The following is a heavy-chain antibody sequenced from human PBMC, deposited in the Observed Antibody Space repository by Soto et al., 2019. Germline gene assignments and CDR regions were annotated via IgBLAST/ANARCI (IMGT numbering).Heavy chain of an antibody. Sequence: GASVKVSCKASGYTFTSYGISWVRQAPGQGLEWMGWISAYNGNTNYAQKLQGRVTMTTDTSTSTAYMELRSLRSDDTAVYYCARDGLVRGRNQNWFDPWGQGTLVTVSS. D-gene: IGHD3-10*01. V-gene: IGHV1-18*01. CDR3: ARDGLVRGRNQNWFDP. CDR2: ISAYNGNT. J-gene: IGHJ5*02. CDR1: GYTFTSYG.